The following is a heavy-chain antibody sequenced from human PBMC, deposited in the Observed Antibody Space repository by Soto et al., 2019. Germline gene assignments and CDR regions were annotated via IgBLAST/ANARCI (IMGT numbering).Heavy chain of an antibody. J-gene: IGHJ4*02. V-gene: IGHV3-30*04. D-gene: IGHD7-27*01. CDR3: AREAFGSRNVYNLGPPDY. Sequence: QEQLMESGGGVVQPGTSLRLSCAASGFTFGNYAMYWVRQAPGKGPEWVAVLSHEGSNIFYADSVKGRFTISRDNSKNPVFLQMTSLRVEDTAVYYCAREAFGSRNVYNLGPPDYWGQGSLVTVSS. CDR1: GFTFGNYA. CDR2: LSHEGSNI.